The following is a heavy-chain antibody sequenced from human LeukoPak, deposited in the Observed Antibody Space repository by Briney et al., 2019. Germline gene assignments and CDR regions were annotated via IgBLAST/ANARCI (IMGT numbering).Heavy chain of an antibody. V-gene: IGHV3-21*03. Sequence: PGGSLRLSCAASGFTFSSYSMNWVRQAPGKGLEWVSSISSSSSYIYYADSVKGRFTISRDNAKNSLYLQMNSLKTEDTAVYYCTTPDPMTTAPLYFDYWGQGTLVTVSS. CDR1: GFTFSSYS. CDR3: TTPDPMTTAPLYFDY. D-gene: IGHD4-11*01. CDR2: ISSSSSYI. J-gene: IGHJ4*02.